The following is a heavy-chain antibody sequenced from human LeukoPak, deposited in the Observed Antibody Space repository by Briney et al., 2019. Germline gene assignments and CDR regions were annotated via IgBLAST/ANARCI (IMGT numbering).Heavy chain of an antibody. V-gene: IGHV4-39*07. J-gene: IGHJ4*02. CDR2: IYYSGST. CDR3: ARDIQLWTFDY. D-gene: IGHD5-18*01. Sequence: TSETLSLTCTVSGGSISSNSDYWGWIRQPPGKGLEWIGSIYYSGSTYYKPSLKSRVTISVDTSKNQFSLKLSSVTAADTAVYYCARDIQLWTFDYWGQGTLVTVSS. CDR1: GGSISSNSDY.